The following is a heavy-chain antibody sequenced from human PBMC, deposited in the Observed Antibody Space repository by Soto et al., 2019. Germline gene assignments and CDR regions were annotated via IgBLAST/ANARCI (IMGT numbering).Heavy chain of an antibody. CDR3: ASILEWFPPYREDAFDI. CDR2: INHSGST. D-gene: IGHD3-3*01. V-gene: IGHV4-34*01. Sequence: SETLSLTCAVYGGSFSGYYWSWIRQPPGKGLEWIGEINHSGSTNYNPSLKSRVTISVDTSKNQFSLKLSSVTAADTAVYYCASILEWFPPYREDAFDIWGQGTMVTVSS. CDR1: GGSFSGYY. J-gene: IGHJ3*02.